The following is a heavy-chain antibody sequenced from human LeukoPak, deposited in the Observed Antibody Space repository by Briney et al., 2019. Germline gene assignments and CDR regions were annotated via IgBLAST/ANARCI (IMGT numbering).Heavy chain of an antibody. CDR3: ARRDGRALDI. CDR2: IYPGESDT. V-gene: IGHV5-51*01. D-gene: IGHD2-21*02. J-gene: IGHJ3*02. Sequence: GESLKISCRGSGYSFTNYWIGWVRQIPGKGLEWMGIIYPGESDTRYSPSFQGQVTLSADKSISTAYLQWSSLKASDTAMYYCARRDGRALDIWGQGTTVTVSS. CDR1: GYSFTNYW.